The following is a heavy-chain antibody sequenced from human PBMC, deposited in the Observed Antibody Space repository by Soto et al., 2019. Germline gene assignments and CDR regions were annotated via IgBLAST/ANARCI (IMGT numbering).Heavy chain of an antibody. CDR1: GFSFINTW. CDR2: IKSKTDGVTT. J-gene: IGHJ4*02. Sequence: WGSLRLSCAASGFSFINTWMIFFRHSPFKGLEWVGRIKSKTDGVTTDYAAPVKGRFTISRDDSKNTWYLQMNSLITDDTALYYCTTAPLQRAWAVFDHWGQGTPVTVSS. CDR3: TTAPLQRAWAVFDH. V-gene: IGHV3-15*01. D-gene: IGHD1-26*01.